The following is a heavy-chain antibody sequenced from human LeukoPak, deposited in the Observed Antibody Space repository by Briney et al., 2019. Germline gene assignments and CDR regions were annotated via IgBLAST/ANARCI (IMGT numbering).Heavy chain of an antibody. CDR3: ARVSYSSGWYLDY. D-gene: IGHD6-19*01. CDR2: IYYSGST. Sequence: SETLSLTCTVSGASVSSSNYYWSWIRQPPGKGLEWIGYIYYSGSTNYNPSLKSRVTISVDTSKNQFSLKLSSVTAADTAVYYCARVSYSSGWYLDYWGQGTLVTVSS. CDR1: GASVSSSNYY. V-gene: IGHV4-61*01. J-gene: IGHJ4*02.